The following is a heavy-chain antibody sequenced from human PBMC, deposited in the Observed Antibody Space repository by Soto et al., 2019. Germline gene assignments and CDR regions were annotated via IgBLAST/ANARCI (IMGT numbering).Heavy chain of an antibody. V-gene: IGHV4-30-2*01. CDR2: IYHSGST. Sequence: PSETLSLTCAVSGGSISSGGYSWSWIRQPPGKGLEWIGYIYHSGSTYYNPSLKSRVTISVDRSKNQFSLKLSSVTAADTAVYYCARVKVGDLFRFNWFFDLWGRGTLVTVSS. CDR1: GGSISSGGYS. D-gene: IGHD3-3*01. CDR3: ARVKVGDLFRFNWFFDL. J-gene: IGHJ2*01.